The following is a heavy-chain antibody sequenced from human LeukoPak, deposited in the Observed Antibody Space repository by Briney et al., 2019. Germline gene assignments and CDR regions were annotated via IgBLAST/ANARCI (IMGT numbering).Heavy chain of an antibody. CDR1: GFTVSSNY. V-gene: IGHV3-53*01. CDR2: IYRGDST. Sequence: GGSLRLSCAASGFTVSSNYMSWVRQAPGKGLEWVSVIYRGDSTYYADSVKGRFTISRDNSKNTLYLQMNSLRAEDTAVYYCARGGVNTMLRGVIRYYYMDVWGKGTTVTISS. J-gene: IGHJ6*03. D-gene: IGHD3-10*01. CDR3: ARGGVNTMLRGVIRYYYMDV.